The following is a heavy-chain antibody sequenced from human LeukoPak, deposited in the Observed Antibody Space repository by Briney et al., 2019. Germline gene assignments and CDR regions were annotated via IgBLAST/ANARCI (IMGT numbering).Heavy chain of an antibody. V-gene: IGHV4-38-2*01. CDR2: IYHSGNT. CDR1: GYSISSGYY. CDR3: ARRGSLGDYVGY. Sequence: PSETLSLTCAVSGYSISSGYYWDWIRQPPGKGLEWIGRIYHSGNTYHNASLKSRVTISVDTSKNQFSLKLTSVTAADTAVFYCARRGSLGDYVGYWGQGTLVTVSS. D-gene: IGHD3-16*01. J-gene: IGHJ4*02.